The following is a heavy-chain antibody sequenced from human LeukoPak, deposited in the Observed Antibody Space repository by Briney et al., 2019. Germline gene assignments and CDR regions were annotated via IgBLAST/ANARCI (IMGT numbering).Heavy chain of an antibody. D-gene: IGHD5-12*01. V-gene: IGHV7-4-1*02. CDR2: INTNTGNP. Sequence: GASVNVSCKASGYTFTTYGLNWVRQGPGQGLEWMGWINTNTGNPTYAQGLTGRYVFSLDTSVSTAYLQISGLKAEDTAVYYCAIAKYSGYDSPYFDYWGQGTLVTVSS. CDR1: GYTFTTYG. CDR3: AIAKYSGYDSPYFDY. J-gene: IGHJ4*02.